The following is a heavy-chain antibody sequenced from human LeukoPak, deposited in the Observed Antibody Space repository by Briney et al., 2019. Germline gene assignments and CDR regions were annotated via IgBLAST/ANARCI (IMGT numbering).Heavy chain of an antibody. CDR1: GGAFSGYY. CDR2: INHSGSI. Sequence: SETLSLTCAVSGGAFSGYYWSWIRQPPGKGLEWIGEINHSGSINYNPSLKSRVTISVDTSKNQFSLRLSSVTAADTAVYYCARDGSSRSLATWGQGTLVTVSS. CDR3: ARDGSSRSLAT. V-gene: IGHV4-34*01. D-gene: IGHD6-6*01. J-gene: IGHJ5*02.